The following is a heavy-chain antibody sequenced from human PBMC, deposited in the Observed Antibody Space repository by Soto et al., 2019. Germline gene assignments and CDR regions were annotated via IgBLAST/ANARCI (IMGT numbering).Heavy chain of an antibody. J-gene: IGHJ5*02. CDR2: ISYSGST. CDR3: ARYRIYNWFDP. Sequence: SETLSLTCTVSGGSIRGYYWSWIRQPPGKGLEWLGYISYSGSTNYNPSLKSRVTISVDTSKNQFSLKVSSVIAADTAAYYCARYRIYNWFDPWGQGTLVTVSS. CDR1: GGSIRGYY. V-gene: IGHV4-59*01. D-gene: IGHD2-15*01.